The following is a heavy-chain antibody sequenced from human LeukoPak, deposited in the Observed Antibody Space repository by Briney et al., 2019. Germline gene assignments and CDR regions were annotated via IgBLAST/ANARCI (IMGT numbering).Heavy chain of an antibody. CDR1: GFTFSSYA. D-gene: IGHD4-17*01. CDR2: ISGSGGST. J-gene: IGHJ4*02. Sequence: GGAPRLSCAASGFTFSSYAMSWGRQAPGEGREWGSAISGSGGSTYYAPSVKGRFTISRDNSKNTLYLQMNSLRAEDTAVYYCAKDLGVSYGDYFDDWGQGTLVIISS. V-gene: IGHV3-23*01. CDR3: AKDLGVSYGDYFDD.